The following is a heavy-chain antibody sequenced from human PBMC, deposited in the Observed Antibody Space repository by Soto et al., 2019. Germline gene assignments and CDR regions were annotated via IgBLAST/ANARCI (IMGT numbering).Heavy chain of an antibody. CDR2: IRSKANSYAT. V-gene: IGHV3-73*01. CDR1: GGTFSGSA. D-gene: IGHD6-6*01. Sequence: GGSLRLSWAAAGGTFSGSAIHWIRQASGKGLEWVGRIRSKANSYATAYAASVKGRFTISRDDSKNTAYLQMNSLKTEDTAVYYCTSPAYSSSSGRVDYWGQGTLVTVSS. CDR3: TSPAYSSSSGRVDY. J-gene: IGHJ4*02.